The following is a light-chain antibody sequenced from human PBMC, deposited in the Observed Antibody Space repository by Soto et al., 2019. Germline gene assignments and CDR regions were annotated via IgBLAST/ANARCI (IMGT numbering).Light chain of an antibody. CDR2: GAS. CDR1: QSVSSN. J-gene: IGKJ1*01. CDR3: QQYNNWHPVT. Sequence: EILMTQSPATLPVSPGERATLSCRASQSVSSNLAWYQQKPGQAPRLLIYGASTRANGIPARFSGSGSGTEFTLTISSLQSEDFAVYYCQQYNNWHPVTFGQGTKVDIK. V-gene: IGKV3-15*01.